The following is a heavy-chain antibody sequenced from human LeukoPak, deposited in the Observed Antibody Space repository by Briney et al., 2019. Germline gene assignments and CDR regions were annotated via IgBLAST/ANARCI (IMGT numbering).Heavy chain of an antibody. CDR1: GFTFSDYS. J-gene: IGHJ4*02. Sequence: GGSLRLSCAASGFTFSDYSMSWVRQAPGKGLEWVSSISSGSSYIYYADSLKGRFTISRDNAKNSLYLQLNSLRAEGTAVYYCARDKQLGYWGQGTLVTVSS. V-gene: IGHV3-21*01. D-gene: IGHD6-13*01. CDR3: ARDKQLGY. CDR2: ISSGSSYI.